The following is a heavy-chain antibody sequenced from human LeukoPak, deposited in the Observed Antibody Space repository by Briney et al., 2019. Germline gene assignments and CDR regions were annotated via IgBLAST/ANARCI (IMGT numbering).Heavy chain of an antibody. D-gene: IGHD1-1*01. J-gene: IGHJ4*02. CDR2: IGTAGDT. Sequence: PGGSLRLSCAASVFTFSDYDMHWVCQATGKGLEWVSAIGTAGDTYYTGSVKGRFTISRENAKNSLYLQMNSLRAGDTAVYYCARVAKERVGGVYYFDYWGQGTLVTVSS. CDR1: VFTFSDYD. CDR3: ARVAKERVGGVYYFDY. V-gene: IGHV3-13*01.